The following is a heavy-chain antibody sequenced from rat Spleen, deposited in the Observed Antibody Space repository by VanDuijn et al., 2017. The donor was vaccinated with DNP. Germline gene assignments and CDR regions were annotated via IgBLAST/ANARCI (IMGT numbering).Heavy chain of an antibody. CDR3: ARVYTTYDYFDY. V-gene: IGHV5-7*01. Sequence: VQLRESGPGLVQPSQTLSLACTVSGFSLTNHHVHWVRQAPKKGLEWVATISYDGSSTYYRDSVKGRFTISRDNAENTVYLQMNSLRSVDTATYYCARVYTTYDYFDYWGQGVMVTVSS. D-gene: IGHD1-6*01. CDR2: ISYDGSST. CDR1: GFSLTNHH. J-gene: IGHJ2*01.